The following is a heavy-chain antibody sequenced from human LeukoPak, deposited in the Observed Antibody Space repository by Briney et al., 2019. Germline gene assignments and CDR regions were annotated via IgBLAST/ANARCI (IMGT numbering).Heavy chain of an antibody. CDR1: GYTFTSYD. J-gene: IGHJ5*02. V-gene: IGHV1-8*01. Sequence: GASVKVSFKASGYTFTSYDINWVRQATGQGLEWMGWMNPNSGNTGYAQKFQGRVTMTRNTSISTAYMELSSLRSEDTAVYYCARGTRRTRGSWFDPWGQGTLVTVSS. CDR2: MNPNSGNT. CDR3: ARGTRRTRGSWFDP. D-gene: IGHD1-7*01.